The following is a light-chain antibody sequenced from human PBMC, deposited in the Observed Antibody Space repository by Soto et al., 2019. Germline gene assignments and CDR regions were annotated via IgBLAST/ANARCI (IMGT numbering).Light chain of an antibody. V-gene: IGKV1-39*01. Sequence: DIQMTQSPSTLSASVGDRVTITCRASQSINSRLAWYQQRPGKAPDLLIYDASTLQSGVPSRFSGSRSGPDFTLTISSLQPEDFATYYCQQSYSSPPTFGQGTKVDIK. J-gene: IGKJ1*01. CDR1: QSINSR. CDR2: DAS. CDR3: QQSYSSPPT.